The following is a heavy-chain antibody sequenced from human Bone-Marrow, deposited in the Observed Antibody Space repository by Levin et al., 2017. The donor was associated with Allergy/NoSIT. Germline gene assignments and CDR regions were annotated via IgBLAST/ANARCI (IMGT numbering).Heavy chain of an antibody. D-gene: IGHD6-13*01. Sequence: LSLTCAASGFTFSSYSMNWVRQAPGKGLEWVSSISSSSRYIYYADSVKGRFTISRDNAKNSLYLQMNSLRAEDTAVYYCAKEMAAASRPYFDFWGQGTLVTVSS. V-gene: IGHV3-21*01. CDR3: AKEMAAASRPYFDF. CDR1: GFTFSSYS. J-gene: IGHJ4*02. CDR2: ISSSSRYI.